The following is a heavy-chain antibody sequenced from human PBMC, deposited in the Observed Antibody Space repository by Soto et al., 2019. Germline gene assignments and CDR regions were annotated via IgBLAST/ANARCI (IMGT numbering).Heavy chain of an antibody. J-gene: IGHJ5*01. D-gene: IGHD3-9*01. Sequence: PSETLSVTCSVSGDSISTVAYFWAWVRQPPGQALEYIGYIYKSATTYYKPSFESRVAISLDTSKSQFSLNVTSLTAADTAVYFCARGRYFLSGRSFPNLFESWGQGTLVRVSS. CDR1: GDSISTVAYF. CDR2: IYKSATT. V-gene: IGHV4-30-4*01. CDR3: ARGRYFLSGRSFPNLFES.